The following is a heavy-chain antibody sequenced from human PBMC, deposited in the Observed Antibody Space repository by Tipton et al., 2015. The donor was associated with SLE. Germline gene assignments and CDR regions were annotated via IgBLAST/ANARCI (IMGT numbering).Heavy chain of an antibody. CDR3: ARDIYYGLDV. Sequence: TLSLTCTVSGGSISRSSYYWTWIRQPPGKGLEWIGYVYYSGRTSYNPSLESRVTISVDSSKNQFSLKLSSVTSADTAVYYCARDIYYGLDVWGQGTTVTVSS. J-gene: IGHJ6*02. V-gene: IGHV4-61*01. CDR1: GGSISRSSYY. CDR2: VYYSGRT.